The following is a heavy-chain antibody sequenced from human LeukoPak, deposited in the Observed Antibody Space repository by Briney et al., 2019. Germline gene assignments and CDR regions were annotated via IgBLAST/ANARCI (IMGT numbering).Heavy chain of an antibody. CDR2: IYYSGST. D-gene: IGHD2-2*01. CDR1: GGSISSGGYY. J-gene: IGHJ3*02. V-gene: IGHV4-31*03. Sequence: SETLSLTCTVSGGSISSGGYYWGWIRQNPGKGLEWIGYIYYSGSTYYNPSLKSRVTISVDTSKTQFSLKLSSVTAAETAVYYCARAPWRYCSSTRCSDAFDIWGQGTMVTVSS. CDR3: ARAPWRYCSSTRCSDAFDI.